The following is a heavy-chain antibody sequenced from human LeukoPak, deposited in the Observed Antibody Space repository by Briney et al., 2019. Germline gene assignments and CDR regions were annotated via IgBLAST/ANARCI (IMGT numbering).Heavy chain of an antibody. J-gene: IGHJ3*02. CDR3: ARDFSGWLGDAFDI. V-gene: IGHV4-59*12. Sequence: SETLSLTCTVSGGSISSYYWSWIRQPPGKGLEWIGYIYYSGSTNYNPSLKSRVTMSVDTSKNQFSLKLSSVTAADTAVYYCARDFSGWLGDAFDIWGQGTMVTVSS. CDR2: IYYSGST. CDR1: GGSISSYY. D-gene: IGHD6-19*01.